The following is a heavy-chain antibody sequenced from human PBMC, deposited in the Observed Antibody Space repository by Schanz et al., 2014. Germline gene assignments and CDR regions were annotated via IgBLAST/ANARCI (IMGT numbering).Heavy chain of an antibody. CDR2: IYSGDST. CDR1: GFTVSSNY. D-gene: IGHD6-19*01. CDR3: AKCIGWYGRCAFDI. Sequence: EVQLVESGGGLIQPGGSLRLSCAASGFTVSSNYMSWVRQAPGKGLEWVAVIYSGDSTFYTDSVKGRFTISRDNSKNTLYLKMNSLIAEDTAVYYCAKCIGWYGRCAFDIWGQGTMVTVSS. J-gene: IGHJ3*02. V-gene: IGHV3-53*01.